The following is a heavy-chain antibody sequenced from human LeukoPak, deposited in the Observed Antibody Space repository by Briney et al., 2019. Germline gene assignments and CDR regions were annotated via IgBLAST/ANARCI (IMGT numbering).Heavy chain of an antibody. D-gene: IGHD3-22*01. CDR3: AGLPPPYDSSGYYLDY. CDR1: GFTFSSYG. J-gene: IGHJ4*02. V-gene: IGHV3-30*02. CDR2: IRYDGSNK. Sequence: GGSLRLSCAASGFTFSSYGMHWVRQAPGKRLEWVAFIRYDGSNKYYADSVKGRFTISRDNSKNTLYLQMNSLRAEDTAVYYCAGLPPPYDSSGYYLDYWGQGTLVTVSS.